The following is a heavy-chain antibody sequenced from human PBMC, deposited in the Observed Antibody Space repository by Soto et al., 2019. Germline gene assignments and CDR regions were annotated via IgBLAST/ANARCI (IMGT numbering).Heavy chain of an antibody. CDR1: GYTFTSYA. V-gene: IGHV1-3*05. Sequence: QVQLVQSGAEEKKPGASVKVSCKASGYTFTSYAMHWVRQAPGQRLEWIGWINAGNGNTKYSQKFQGRVTITRDTSASTADMELSSLRSEDTAVYYCARSIVVVTALDYWGQGTLVTVSS. D-gene: IGHD2-21*02. CDR2: INAGNGNT. CDR3: ARSIVVVTALDY. J-gene: IGHJ4*02.